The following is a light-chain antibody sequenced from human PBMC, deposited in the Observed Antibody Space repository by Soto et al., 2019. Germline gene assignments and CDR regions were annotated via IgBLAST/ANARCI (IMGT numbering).Light chain of an antibody. J-gene: IGLJ2*01. V-gene: IGLV1-47*01. Sequence: QSVLTQPPSASGTPGQRVTIYCSGSSSNIGSNYVYWYQQFPETAPKLLIYRDSQRPSGVPDRFSGSKSGTSASLAISGLRSEDEADYYCAAWDDSLTGVVFGGGTQLTVL. CDR2: RDS. CDR3: AAWDDSLTGVV. CDR1: SSNIGSNY.